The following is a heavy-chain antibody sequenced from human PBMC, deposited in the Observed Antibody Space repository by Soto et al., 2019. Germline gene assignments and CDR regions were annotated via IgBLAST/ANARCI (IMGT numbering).Heavy chain of an antibody. CDR1: GFTFDDYT. CDR2: ISWDGGST. J-gene: IGHJ6*03. V-gene: IGHV3-43*01. D-gene: IGHD2-15*01. Sequence: TGGSLRLSCAASGFTFDDYTMHWVRQAPGKGLEWVSLISWDGGSTYYADSVKGRFTISRDNSKNSLYLQMNSLRTEDTALYYCARTVAAKDYYYYYMDVWGKGTTVTVSS. CDR3: ARTVAAKDYYYYYMDV.